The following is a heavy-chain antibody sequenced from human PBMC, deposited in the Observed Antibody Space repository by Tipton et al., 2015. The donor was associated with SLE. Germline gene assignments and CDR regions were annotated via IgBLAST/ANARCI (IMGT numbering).Heavy chain of an antibody. CDR2: INHSGST. J-gene: IGHJ6*02. V-gene: IGHV4-34*01. D-gene: IGHD6-13*01. CDR1: GGSFSGYY. Sequence: TLSLTCAVYGGSFSGYYWSWIRQPPGKGLEWIGEINHSGSTSYNPSLKSRVTISLDTSKNQFSLRLSSVTAADTAVYYCARGLSGYSSSWFYYYYGMDVWAKGPRSPSP. CDR3: ARGLSGYSSSWFYYYYGMDV.